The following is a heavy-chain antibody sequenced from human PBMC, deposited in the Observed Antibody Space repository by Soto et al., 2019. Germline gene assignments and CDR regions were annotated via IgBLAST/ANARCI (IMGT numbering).Heavy chain of an antibody. CDR2: IYYSGST. CDR3: ARGHDPLVNYYFDY. D-gene: IGHD1-20*01. J-gene: IGHJ4*02. CDR1: GGSISSGDYY. V-gene: IGHV4-31*03. Sequence: QVQLQESGPGLVKPSQTLSLTCTVSGGSISSGDYYWSWIRQHPGKGLEWIGYIYYSGSTYYNPSLKLRVTTSVATSKTQSSLKLSSVTAADTAVYYCARGHDPLVNYYFDYWGQGTLVTVSS.